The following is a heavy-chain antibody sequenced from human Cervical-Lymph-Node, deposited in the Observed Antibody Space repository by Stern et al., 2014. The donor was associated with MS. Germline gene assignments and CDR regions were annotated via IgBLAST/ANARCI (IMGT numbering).Heavy chain of an antibody. CDR1: GFTFSSYG. Sequence: VQLVQSGGGVVQPGRSLRLSCAASGFTFSSYGMHWVRQAPGKGLEWVAVIWHDGSNKYYAESVKGRFTIYRDNAKNTMYLQMNSLRAEVMAVYYCARSSSPSPYYYYGMDVWGQGTTVTVSS. CDR3: ARSSSPSPYYYYGMDV. V-gene: IGHV3-33*01. D-gene: IGHD6-13*01. J-gene: IGHJ6*02. CDR2: IWHDGSNK.